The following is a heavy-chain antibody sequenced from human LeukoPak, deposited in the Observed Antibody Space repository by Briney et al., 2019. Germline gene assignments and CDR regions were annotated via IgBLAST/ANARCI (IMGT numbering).Heavy chain of an antibody. CDR2: ISYDGSNE. V-gene: IGHV3-30*04. J-gene: IGHJ5*02. Sequence: GGSLRLSCAASGFTFSSYAMHWVRQAPGKGLEWVAVISYDGSNEYYADSVKGRFTISRDNSKNSLYLQMNSLRAEDTAVYYCARGSSNIAARNNCFDPWGQGTLGTVSS. D-gene: IGHD6-6*01. CDR1: GFTFSSYA. CDR3: ARGSSNIAARNNCFDP.